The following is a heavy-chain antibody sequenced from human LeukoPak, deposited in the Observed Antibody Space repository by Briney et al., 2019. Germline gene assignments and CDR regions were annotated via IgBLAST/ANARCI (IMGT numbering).Heavy chain of an antibody. CDR2: IYYSGST. J-gene: IGHJ5*02. Sequence: PSETLSLTCTVSGESISGFYWTWIRQPPGKGLEWIGYIYYSGSTNYNPSLKSRVTISVDTSKNQFSLKLSSVTAADTAVYYCARLGTDYGDYVTWFDPWGQGTLVTVSS. CDR1: GESISGFY. D-gene: IGHD4-17*01. V-gene: IGHV4-59*08. CDR3: ARLGTDYGDYVTWFDP.